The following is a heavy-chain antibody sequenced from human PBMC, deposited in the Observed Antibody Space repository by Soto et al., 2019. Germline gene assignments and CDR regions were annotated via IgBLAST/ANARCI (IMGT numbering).Heavy chain of an antibody. CDR2: MNPNSGNT. CDR3: ARGLATKHYYGMDV. J-gene: IGHJ6*02. Sequence: QVQLVQSGAEVKQPGASVKVSCKASGYTFTSYDINWVRQATGQGLEWMGWMNPNSGNTGYAQKFQGRVTMTRNTSISTAYMELSSLRSEDTAVYYCARGLATKHYYGMDVWGQGTTVTVSS. D-gene: IGHD1-1*01. V-gene: IGHV1-8*01. CDR1: GYTFTSYD.